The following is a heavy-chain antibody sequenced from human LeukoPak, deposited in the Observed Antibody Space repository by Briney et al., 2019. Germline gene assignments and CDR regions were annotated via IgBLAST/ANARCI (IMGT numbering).Heavy chain of an antibody. Sequence: ASVKVSCKASRYTFIDYYIHWVRQAPGQGLEWMGWINPNNGGTNYAQKFRGRVTMTRDTSISTAYMQLNSLRSDDTAVYYCARADGDYGGNYVYWGQGALVTVSS. D-gene: IGHD4-23*01. V-gene: IGHV1-2*02. CDR1: RYTFIDYY. CDR2: INPNNGGT. J-gene: IGHJ4*02. CDR3: ARADGDYGGNYVY.